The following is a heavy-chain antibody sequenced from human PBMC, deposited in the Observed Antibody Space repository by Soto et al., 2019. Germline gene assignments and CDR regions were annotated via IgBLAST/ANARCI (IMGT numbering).Heavy chain of an antibody. CDR2: INHTGST. J-gene: IGHJ4*02. Sequence: KTSETLSLTCAVYGAPFSGYYWTWMRQPPGKGRQGIGEINHTGSTKYNPSLKSRVTISLDTSKNQFSLSLRSVTAADTAVYYCGSGREIFGAVTPFEYWGQGTQVTVSS. CDR3: GSGREIFGAVTPFEY. V-gene: IGHV4-34*01. CDR1: GAPFSGYY. D-gene: IGHD3-3*01.